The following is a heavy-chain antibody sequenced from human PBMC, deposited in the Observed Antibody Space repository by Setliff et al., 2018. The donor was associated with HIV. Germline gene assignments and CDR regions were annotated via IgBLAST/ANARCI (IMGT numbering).Heavy chain of an antibody. Sequence: SVKVSCKASGGTFGNHAIAWVRQAPGQGLDWVGGLIPTVHKTRSAEHHQGRVTISADAPTVTAYMELKALKSAATAVYYGARGGGYFERLFPPSYYRDLWGVGTSVTVSS. CDR2: LIPTVHKT. D-gene: IGHD3-9*01. CDR1: GGTFGNHA. CDR3: ARGGGYFERLFPPSYYRDL. V-gene: IGHV1-69*13. J-gene: IGHJ6*03.